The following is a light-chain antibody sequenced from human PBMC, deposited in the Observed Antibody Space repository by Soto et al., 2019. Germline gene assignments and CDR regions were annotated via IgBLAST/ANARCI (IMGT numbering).Light chain of an antibody. CDR1: HSITGS. J-gene: IGKJ1*01. CDR3: QHHNSYPHP. CDR2: KAS. V-gene: IGKV1-5*03. Sequence: DIRRTQSPSTVSALVGDRGTITCRPSHSITGSLAWYQQKPGKPPKLLIYKASTLKSGVPSRFSGSGSGTEFTLTISSLQPDDFATYYCQHHNSYPHPSGQGTTA.